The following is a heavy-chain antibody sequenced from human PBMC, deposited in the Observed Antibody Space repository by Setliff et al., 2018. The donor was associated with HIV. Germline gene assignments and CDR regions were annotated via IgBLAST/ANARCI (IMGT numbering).Heavy chain of an antibody. J-gene: IGHJ4*02. CDR1: GVSISNYY. D-gene: IGHD4-4*01. V-gene: IGHV4-4*07. Sequence: PSETLSLTCTVSGVSISNYYRSWIRQPAGKGLEWIGRIYTSGNTNYNPSLKSRVTMSVDTSKKQFSLKLTSVTAADTAVYYCARQLDYTNGRYFDYWGPGTLVTVSS. CDR2: IYTSGNT. CDR3: ARQLDYTNGRYFDY.